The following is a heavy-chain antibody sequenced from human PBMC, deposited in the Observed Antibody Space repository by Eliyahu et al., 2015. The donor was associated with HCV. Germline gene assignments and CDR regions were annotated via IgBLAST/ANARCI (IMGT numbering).Heavy chain of an antibody. CDR2: IKQDGSDK. J-gene: IGHJ4*02. CDR1: GFRFSSYW. Sequence: EVQLVESGGGLVQPGGSLRLSCXASGFRFSSYWMSWVRQPPGKGLEWVANIKQDGSDKYYVDSVKGRFTISRDNAKKSLYLQMNNLRAEDTAIYYCAREGPWSCLDGCPYSWGQGTLVTVSP. D-gene: IGHD2-15*01. CDR3: AREGPWSCLDGCPYS. V-gene: IGHV3-7*04.